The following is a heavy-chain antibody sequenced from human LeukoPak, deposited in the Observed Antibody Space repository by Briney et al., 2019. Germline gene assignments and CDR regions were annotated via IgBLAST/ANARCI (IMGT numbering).Heavy chain of an antibody. CDR3: AKLYDFWSGYYYYFDY. V-gene: IGHV3-30*02. Sequence: PGGSLRLSCAASGFTFSSYGMHWVRQAPGKGLEWVAFIRYDGSNKYYADSVKGRFTISRDNSKNTLYLQMNSLRAEDTAVYYCAKLYDFWSGYYYYFDYWGQGTLVTVSS. D-gene: IGHD3-3*01. CDR1: GFTFSSYG. CDR2: IRYDGSNK. J-gene: IGHJ4*02.